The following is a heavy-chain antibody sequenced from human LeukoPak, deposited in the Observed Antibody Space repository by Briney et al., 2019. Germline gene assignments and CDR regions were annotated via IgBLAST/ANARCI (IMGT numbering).Heavy chain of an antibody. D-gene: IGHD6-19*01. CDR1: GGTFSSYA. V-gene: IGHV1-69*01. CDR3: ARVTSVAGKSDDY. J-gene: IGHJ4*02. CDR2: IIPIFGTA. Sequence: SVKVSCKASGGTFSSYAISGVRQAPGQGLEWMGGIIPIFGTANYAQKFQGRVTITADESTSTAYMELSSLRSEDTAVYYCARVTSVAGKSDDYWGQGTLVTVSS.